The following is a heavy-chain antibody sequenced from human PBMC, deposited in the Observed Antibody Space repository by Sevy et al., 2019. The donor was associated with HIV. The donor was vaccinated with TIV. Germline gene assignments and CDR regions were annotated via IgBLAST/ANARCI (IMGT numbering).Heavy chain of an antibody. Sequence: ASVKVSCKASGGTFSSYAISWVRQAPGQGLEWMAGIIPIFRTANYAQKFQGRVTITADKSTSTAYMELSSLRCEDTAVYYCAQGKRYYDYVRGSYRYSDYFDYWGQGTLVTVSS. D-gene: IGHD3-16*02. V-gene: IGHV1-69*06. J-gene: IGHJ4*02. CDR1: GGTFSSYA. CDR2: IIPIFRTA. CDR3: AQGKRYYDYVRGSYRYSDYFDY.